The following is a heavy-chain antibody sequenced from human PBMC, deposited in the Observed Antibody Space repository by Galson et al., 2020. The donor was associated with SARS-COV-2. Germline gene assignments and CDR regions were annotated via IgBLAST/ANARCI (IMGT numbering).Heavy chain of an antibody. Sequence: SETLSLTCTVSGGSISSSSYYWGWIRQPPGKGLEWIGSIYYSGSTYYNPSLKSRVTISVDTSKNQFSLKLSSVTAADTAVYYCARGYDFWSGYYTGSDGMDVWGQGTTVTVSS. CDR1: GGSISSSSYY. CDR2: IYYSGST. V-gene: IGHV4-39*01. CDR3: ARGYDFWSGYYTGSDGMDV. D-gene: IGHD3-3*01. J-gene: IGHJ6*02.